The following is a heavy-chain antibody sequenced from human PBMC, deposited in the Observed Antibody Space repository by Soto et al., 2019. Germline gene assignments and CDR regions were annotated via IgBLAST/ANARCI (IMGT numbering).Heavy chain of an antibody. J-gene: IGHJ4*02. D-gene: IGHD3-10*01. CDR3: CTGVPMVRSGSLAD. V-gene: IGHV3-15*07. CDR1: GFTFSNAW. CDR2: IKSKTGGGTT. Sequence: EVQLVESGGGLVKPGGSLRVSCAASGFTFSNAWMFWVRQAPGKGLEWVGRIKSKTGGGTTDYNTLMKDRFTISREDSKTTLYLEMSSLDIEDTAVYYCCTGVPMVRSGSLADWGQGVRVTVSS.